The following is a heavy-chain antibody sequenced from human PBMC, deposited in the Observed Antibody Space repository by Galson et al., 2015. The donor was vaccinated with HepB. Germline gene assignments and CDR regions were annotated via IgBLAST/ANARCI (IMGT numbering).Heavy chain of an antibody. V-gene: IGHV3-48*02. D-gene: IGHD1-26*01. J-gene: IGHJ4*02. CDR1: GFTFSSYS. CDR3: ARSLEGRATTVFDY. CDR2: ISSSSSTI. Sequence: SLRLSCAASGFTFSSYSMSWVRQAPGKGLEWVSYISSSSSTIYYADSVKGRFTISRDNAKNSLYLQMNSLRDEDTAVYYCARSLEGRATTVFDYWGQGTLVTVSS.